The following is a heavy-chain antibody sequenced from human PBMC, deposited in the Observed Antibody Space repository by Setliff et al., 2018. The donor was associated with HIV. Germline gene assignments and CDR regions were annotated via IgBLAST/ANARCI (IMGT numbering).Heavy chain of an antibody. CDR1: RDSINGHW. V-gene: IGHV4-59*11. J-gene: IGHJ4*02. CDR3: ASQDYDFWSGYYTWNY. CDR2: IHYSGST. D-gene: IGHD3-3*01. Sequence: PSETLSLTCTVSRDSINGHWWSWIRQPPGKGLEWTGSIHYSGSTNYNPALKSRVTLSVDTSKKQFSLKLSSVTAADTAVYYCASQDYDFWSGYYTWNYWGQGTLVTVSS.